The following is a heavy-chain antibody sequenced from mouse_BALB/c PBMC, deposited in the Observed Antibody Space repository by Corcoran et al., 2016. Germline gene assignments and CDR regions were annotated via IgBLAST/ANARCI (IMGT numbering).Heavy chain of an antibody. CDR2: IYPGTGST. Sequence: QVQLKQSGAELVSPGASVKLSCKTSGYIFSSYWIHWVKQRSGQGLEGIARIYPGTGSTYYNEKFKGKATLTEDKSSITAYMQLSSLKSEDSAVYFWARSEYGNYAMDYWGQGSSVTVSS. CDR1: GYIFSSYW. CDR3: ARSEYGNYAMDY. J-gene: IGHJ4*01. V-gene: IGHV1S132*01. D-gene: IGHD2-10*02.